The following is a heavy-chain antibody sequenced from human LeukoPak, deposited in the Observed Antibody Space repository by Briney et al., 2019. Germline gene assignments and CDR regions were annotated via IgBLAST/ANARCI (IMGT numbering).Heavy chain of an antibody. V-gene: IGHV3-64*01. CDR2: ISSHGGST. CDR1: GFTFSNYA. Sequence: GGSLRLSCAASGFTFSNYAMHWVRQAPGKGLEYVSAISSHGGSTYYANSVKGRFTISRDNSKNTLYLQMGSLRAEDMAVYYCAREAGTAMAPFDYWGQGTLVTVSS. CDR3: AREAGTAMAPFDY. D-gene: IGHD5-18*01. J-gene: IGHJ4*02.